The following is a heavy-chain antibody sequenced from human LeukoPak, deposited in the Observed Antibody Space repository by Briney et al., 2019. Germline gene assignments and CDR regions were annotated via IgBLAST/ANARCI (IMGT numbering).Heavy chain of an antibody. J-gene: IGHJ4*02. CDR1: GFTFSSYE. Sequence: GGSLRLSCAASGFTFSSYEMNWVRQAPGKGLEWVSYISSSGSTIYYAGSVKGRFTISRDNAKNSLYLQMNSLRAEDTAVYYCASAGEYCSGGSCYSTWGAFDYWGQGTLVTVSS. V-gene: IGHV3-48*03. CDR3: ASAGEYCSGGSCYSTWGAFDY. CDR2: ISSSGSTI. D-gene: IGHD2-15*01.